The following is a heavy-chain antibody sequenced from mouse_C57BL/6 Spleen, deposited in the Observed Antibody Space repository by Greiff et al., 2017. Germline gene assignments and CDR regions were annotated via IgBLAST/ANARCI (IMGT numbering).Heavy chain of an antibody. CDR2: IHPNSGST. J-gene: IGHJ4*01. Sequence: QVQLQQPGAELVKPGASVKLSCKASGYTFTSYWMHWVKQRPGQGLEWIGMIHPNSGSTNYNEKFKSKATLTVDKSSSTAYMQLSSLTSEDSAVYYCARDWGITTVVAHYYAMDDWGQGTSVTVSS. CDR1: GYTFTSYW. CDR3: ARDWGITTVVAHYYAMDD. D-gene: IGHD1-1*01. V-gene: IGHV1-64*01.